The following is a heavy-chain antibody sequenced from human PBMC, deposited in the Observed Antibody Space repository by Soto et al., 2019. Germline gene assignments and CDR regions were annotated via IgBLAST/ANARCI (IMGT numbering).Heavy chain of an antibody. D-gene: IGHD6-13*01. V-gene: IGHV1-69*06. CDR1: GNTFNTYA. CDR3: ARGGYSSSWRFDY. Sequence: QVHLVQSGAEVKKPGSSVKVSCKTSGNTFNTYAISWVRQAPGQGLEWLGGIMPYNDTANYAQKFQGRVTITADKSSNTVYMELGSLTSEATAMYFCARGGYSSSWRFDYWGQGTLVTVAS. CDR2: IMPYNDTA. J-gene: IGHJ4*02.